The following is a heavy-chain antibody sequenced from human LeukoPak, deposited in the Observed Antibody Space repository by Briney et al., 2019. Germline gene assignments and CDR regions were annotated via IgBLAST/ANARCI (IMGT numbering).Heavy chain of an antibody. CDR1: GVATGSQNFY. CDR2: IYHTGSA. D-gene: IGHD4-17*01. CDR3: ARLRDYGNLFFYFYMDV. J-gene: IGHJ6*03. Sequence: SETLSLTCSVSGVATGSQNFYWAWIRQPPGKGLEWIGNIYHTGSAYYSAALKSRVTISIDTSKDNFSLRLTSLTAADTAVYYCARLRDYGNLFFYFYMDVWGKGATVTVSS. V-gene: IGHV4-39*02.